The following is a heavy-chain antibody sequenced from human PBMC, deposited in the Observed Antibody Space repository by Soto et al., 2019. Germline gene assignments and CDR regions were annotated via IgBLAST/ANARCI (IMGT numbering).Heavy chain of an antibody. D-gene: IGHD3-22*01. CDR3: ARGYYYDSSGYYY. J-gene: IGHJ4*02. V-gene: IGHV3-74*01. Sequence: GGSLRLSCAASGFTFSSYWMHWVRQAPGKGLVWVSRINSDGSSTSYADSVKGRFTISRDNAKNTLYPQMNSLRAEDTAVYYCARGYYYDSSGYYYWGQGTLVTVSS. CDR1: GFTFSSYW. CDR2: INSDGSST.